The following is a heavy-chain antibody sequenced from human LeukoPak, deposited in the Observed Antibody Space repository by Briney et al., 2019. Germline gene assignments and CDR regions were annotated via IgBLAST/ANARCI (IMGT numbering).Heavy chain of an antibody. Sequence: GGSLRLSCAASEFTFSSYNMNWVRQAPGKGLEWVSSISSSSSYIYYADSVKGRFTISRDNAKNSLYLQMNSLRAEDTAVYYCARDAYYDFWSGYPRYFDYWGQGTLVTVSS. CDR3: ARDAYYDFWSGYPRYFDY. CDR2: ISSSSSYI. V-gene: IGHV3-21*01. D-gene: IGHD3-3*01. J-gene: IGHJ4*02. CDR1: EFTFSSYN.